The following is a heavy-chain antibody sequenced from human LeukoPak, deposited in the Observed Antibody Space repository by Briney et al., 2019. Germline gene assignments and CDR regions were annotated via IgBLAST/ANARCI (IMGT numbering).Heavy chain of an antibody. CDR1: GFTFSSYA. J-gene: IGHJ4*02. Sequence: GGSLRLSCAASGFTFSSYAMSWVRQAPGKGLEWVSAISGSGGSTYYADSVRGRFTISRDNSKNTLYLQMNSLRAEDTAVYYCAKDREYYDSSGYYGGVYWGQGTLVTVSS. D-gene: IGHD3-22*01. CDR2: ISGSGGST. V-gene: IGHV3-23*01. CDR3: AKDREYYDSSGYYGGVY.